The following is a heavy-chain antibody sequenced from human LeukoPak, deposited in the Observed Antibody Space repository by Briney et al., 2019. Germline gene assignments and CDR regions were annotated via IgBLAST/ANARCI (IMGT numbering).Heavy chain of an antibody. J-gene: IGHJ4*02. CDR3: ARSIAAAGKLGFDY. V-gene: IGHV4-59*01. D-gene: IGHD6-13*01. Sequence: SETLSLTCTVSGGSISSYYWSWIRQPPGKGLEWIGYIYYSGSTNYNPSLKSRVTISVDTSKNQLSLKLSSVTAADTAVYYCARSIAAAGKLGFDYWGQGTLVTVSS. CDR2: IYYSGST. CDR1: GGSISSYY.